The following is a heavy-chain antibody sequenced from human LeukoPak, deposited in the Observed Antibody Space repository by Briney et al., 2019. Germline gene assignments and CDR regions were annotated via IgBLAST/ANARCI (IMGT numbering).Heavy chain of an antibody. CDR3: ARVLTSTTNEGYFDY. J-gene: IGHJ4*02. CDR2: INPNSGGT. Sequence: ASVKVSCKASGYTFTGYYMHCLRQAPGQGLEWMGWINPNSGGTNYAQKFQGRVTMTRGTSINTAYMEMTRLRSDDTAVFYCARVLTSTTNEGYFDYWGQGTLVTVSS. CDR1: GYTFTGYY. D-gene: IGHD2/OR15-2a*01. V-gene: IGHV1-2*02.